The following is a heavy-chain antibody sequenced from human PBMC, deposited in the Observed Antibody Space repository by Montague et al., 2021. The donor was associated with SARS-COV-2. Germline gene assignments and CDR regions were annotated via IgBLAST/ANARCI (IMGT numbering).Heavy chain of an antibody. CDR2: IHYSGSN. D-gene: IGHD3-10*01. V-gene: IGHV4-59*01. J-gene: IGHJ4*02. CDR3: ARSRDPSGTYYLAY. CDR1: GGSIGSYY. Sequence: SETLSLTCSVSGGSIGSYYWSWLRQPPGKGLEWIGHIHYSGSNTYIPSFKSRVTISIDTPKNQFPLKLRSVAAADTAVYYCARSRDPSGTYYLAYWGQGTLVTVSS.